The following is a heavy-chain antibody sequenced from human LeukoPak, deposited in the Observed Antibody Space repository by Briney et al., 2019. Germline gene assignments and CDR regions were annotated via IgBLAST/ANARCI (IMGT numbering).Heavy chain of an antibody. Sequence: GGSLRLSCAASGFTFSSYSMNWVRQAPGKGLEWVSYISSSGSTIYYADSVKGRFTISRDNAKNSLYLQMNSLRAEDTAVYYCARESITMVRGPMGFDYWGQGTLVTVSS. CDR1: GFTFSSYS. CDR2: ISSSGSTI. J-gene: IGHJ4*02. CDR3: ARESITMVRGPMGFDY. V-gene: IGHV3-48*04. D-gene: IGHD3-10*01.